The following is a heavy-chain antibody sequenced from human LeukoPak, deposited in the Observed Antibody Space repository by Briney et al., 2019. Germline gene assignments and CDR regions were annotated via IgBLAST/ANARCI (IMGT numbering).Heavy chain of an antibody. CDR2: IYTSGST. CDR3: ARSVSWGGDDCHIDY. Sequence: PSQTLSLTCTVSGGSISNLNYYWSWIRQPAGKGLEWIGRIYTSGSTKYNPSLKSRVTTSVDTSNNQFSLKLSSVTAADTAVYYCARSVSWGGDDCHIDYWGQGTLVTVSS. D-gene: IGHD2-21*01. CDR1: GGSISNLNYY. V-gene: IGHV4-61*02. J-gene: IGHJ4*02.